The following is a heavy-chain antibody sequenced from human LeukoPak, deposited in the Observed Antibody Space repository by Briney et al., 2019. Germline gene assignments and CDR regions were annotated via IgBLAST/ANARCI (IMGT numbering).Heavy chain of an antibody. Sequence: ASVKVSCKASGYTFTGYYMHWVRQAPGQVLEWMGWINPNSGGTNYAQKFQGRVTMTRDTSISTAYMELSRLRSDDTAVYYCARGADYGDYPWYFDYWGQGTLVTVSS. CDR1: GYTFTGYY. J-gene: IGHJ4*02. D-gene: IGHD4-17*01. CDR2: INPNSGGT. V-gene: IGHV1-2*02. CDR3: ARGADYGDYPWYFDY.